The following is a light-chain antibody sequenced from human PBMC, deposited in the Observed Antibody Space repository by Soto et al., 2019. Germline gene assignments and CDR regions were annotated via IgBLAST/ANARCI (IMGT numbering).Light chain of an antibody. Sequence: QSALTQPASVSGSPGQSITISCTGTSSDVGGYNYVSWYQQHPGKAPKLMIYDVSNRPSGVSYRFSGSKSGNTASLTISGLQAEDEAYYYCTSYTSSSTDVFGTGTKLTVL. J-gene: IGLJ1*01. CDR3: TSYTSSSTDV. CDR1: SSDVGGYNY. V-gene: IGLV2-14*01. CDR2: DVS.